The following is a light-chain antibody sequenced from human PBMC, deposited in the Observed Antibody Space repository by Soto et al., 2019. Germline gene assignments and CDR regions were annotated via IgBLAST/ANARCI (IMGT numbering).Light chain of an antibody. J-gene: IGKJ1*01. CDR1: QSVSSN. Sequence: LSPAALSVSTGERATLSCRASQSVSSNLAWYQQKPGQAPRLLIYGASTRAPTIPPRFSGSGSGTEFTLTISSLQSEDFAVYYCQQYNILPPTFGQGTMV. CDR2: GAS. CDR3: QQYNILPPT. V-gene: IGKV3-15*01.